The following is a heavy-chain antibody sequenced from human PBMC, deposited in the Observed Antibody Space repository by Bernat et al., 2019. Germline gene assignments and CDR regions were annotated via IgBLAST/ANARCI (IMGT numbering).Heavy chain of an antibody. D-gene: IGHD5-18*01. CDR2: IYYSGST. V-gene: IGHV4-39*01. CDR3: APVDTAMVALDY. CDR1: GGSISSSSYY. J-gene: IGHJ4*02. Sequence: QLQLQESGPGLVKPSETLSLTCTVSGGSISSSSYYWGWIRQPPGKGLEWIGSIYYSGSTYYNPSLKSRVTISVDTSKNQFSLKLSSVTAADTAVYYCAPVDTAMVALDYWGQGTLVTVSS.